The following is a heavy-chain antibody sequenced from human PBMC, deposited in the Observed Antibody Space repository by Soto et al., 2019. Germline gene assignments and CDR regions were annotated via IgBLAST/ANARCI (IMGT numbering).Heavy chain of an antibody. CDR3: ARGGLSYDSSGYDYFDY. CDR1: GFTFSSYA. D-gene: IGHD3-22*01. CDR2: ISYDGSNK. J-gene: IGHJ4*02. V-gene: IGHV3-30-3*01. Sequence: PRGSLRLSCAASGFTFSSYAMHWVRQAPGKGLEWMAVISYDGSNKYYADSVKGRFTISRDNSKNTLYLQMNSLRAEDTAVYYCARGGLSYDSSGYDYFDYWGQGTLVTVSS.